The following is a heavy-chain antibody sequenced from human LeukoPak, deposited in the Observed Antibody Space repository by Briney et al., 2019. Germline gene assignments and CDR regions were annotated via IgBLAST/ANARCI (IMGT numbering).Heavy chain of an antibody. CDR2: IYYSGST. CDR1: GGSISSYY. Sequence: SETLSLTCTVSGGSISSYYWSWIRQPPGKGLEWIGYIYYSGSTNYNPSLKSRVTISVDTSKNQFSLKLSSVTAADTAVYYCARDTTLGLLDYWGQGTLVTVSS. CDR3: ARDTTLGLLDY. D-gene: IGHD5-12*01. V-gene: IGHV4-59*01. J-gene: IGHJ4*02.